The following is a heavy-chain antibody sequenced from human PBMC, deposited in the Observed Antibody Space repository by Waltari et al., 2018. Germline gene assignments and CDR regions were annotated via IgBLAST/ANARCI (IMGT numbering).Heavy chain of an antibody. J-gene: IGHJ2*01. V-gene: IGHV3-23*01. CDR1: GFTFSSYA. Sequence: EVQLLESGGGLVQPGGSLRLSCAASGFTFSSYAMSWVRQAPGKGLEWVSAISGSGGGTDYDDSVKGRLTISRDNSKNTLYLQMNSLRAEDTAVYYCAKGTGYFDLWGRGTLVTVSS. CDR2: ISGSGGGT. CDR3: AKGTGYFDL.